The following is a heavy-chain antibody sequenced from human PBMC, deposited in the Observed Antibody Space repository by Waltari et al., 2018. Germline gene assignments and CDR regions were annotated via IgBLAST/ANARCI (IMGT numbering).Heavy chain of an antibody. CDR1: GYSFTSYW. CDR2: IYPCDSDT. Sequence: EVQLVQSGAEVKQPGESLKISCTGSGYSFTSYWIGWVRQMPGKGLEWIGIIYPCDSDTRSSQSFKGHVTSSADKSISTAYLQWSSLKASDTAMYYGASCAGSYILDYWGQGTLVTVSS. D-gene: IGHD3-10*01. CDR3: ASCAGSYILDY. V-gene: IGHV5-51*03. J-gene: IGHJ4*02.